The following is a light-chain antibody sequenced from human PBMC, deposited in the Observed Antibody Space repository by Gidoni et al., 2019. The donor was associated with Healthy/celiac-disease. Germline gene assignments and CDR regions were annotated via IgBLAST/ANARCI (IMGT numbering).Light chain of an antibody. Sequence: DIHLTQSPPFLSASVGDRITITCRASQGISSDLAWYQQKPGKAPKLLIYAASTLQSGVPSRFSGSGSGTEFTLTISSLQPEDFATYYCQQLNSYPRSFXGXTKVEIK. CDR1: QGISSD. CDR3: QQLNSYPRS. J-gene: IGKJ4*01. V-gene: IGKV1-9*01. CDR2: AAS.